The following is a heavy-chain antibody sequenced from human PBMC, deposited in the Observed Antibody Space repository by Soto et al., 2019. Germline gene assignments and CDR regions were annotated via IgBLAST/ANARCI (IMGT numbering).Heavy chain of an antibody. CDR1: GFTFSNAW. V-gene: IGHV3-15*07. Sequence: PGGSLRLSCAASGFTFSNAWMNWVRQAPGKGLEWVGRIKSKTDGGTTDYAAPVKGRFTISRDDSKNTLYLQMNSLKTEDTAVYYCTTGPRYCISTSCPWDYGMDVWGQGTTVTVSS. CDR3: TTGPRYCISTSCPWDYGMDV. J-gene: IGHJ6*02. CDR2: IKSKTDGGTT. D-gene: IGHD2-2*01.